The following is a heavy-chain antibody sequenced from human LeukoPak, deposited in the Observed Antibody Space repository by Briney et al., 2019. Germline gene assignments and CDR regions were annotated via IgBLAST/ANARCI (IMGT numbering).Heavy chain of an antibody. CDR3: AGSYSYYFDY. CDR1: GFTFSSYG. Sequence: GGSLRLSCAASGFTFSSYGMHWVRQAPGKGLEWVSIISYDGSKIYYGDSVKGRFTISKDDSENTLYLQMNSLSAEDTAVYYCAGSYSYYFDYWGQGTLVTVSS. V-gene: IGHV3-30*03. D-gene: IGHD3-10*01. CDR2: ISYDGSKI. J-gene: IGHJ4*02.